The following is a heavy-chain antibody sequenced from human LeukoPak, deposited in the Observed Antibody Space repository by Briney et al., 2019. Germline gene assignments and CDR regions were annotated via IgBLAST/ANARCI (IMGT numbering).Heavy chain of an antibody. V-gene: IGHV3-30-3*01. Sequence: GGSLRLSCAASGFTFSSYAMHWVRQAPGKGLEWVAVISYDGSHKYYADSVKGRFTISRDNSKNTLYLQMNSLRAEDTAVYYCARYSSPVPLDPWGQGTLVTVSS. CDR2: ISYDGSHK. J-gene: IGHJ5*02. D-gene: IGHD6-13*01. CDR3: ARYSSPVPLDP. CDR1: GFTFSSYA.